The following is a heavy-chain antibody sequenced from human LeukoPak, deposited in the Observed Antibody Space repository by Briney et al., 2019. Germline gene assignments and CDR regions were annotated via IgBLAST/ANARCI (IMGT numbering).Heavy chain of an antibody. CDR2: ISSSGSTI. V-gene: IGHV3-48*04. CDR1: GFTFSSYG. J-gene: IGHJ4*02. CDR3: ARDLSVGAKPDLGFDY. Sequence: GGSLRLSCAASGFTFSSYGMHWVRQAPGKGLEWVSYISSSGSTIYYADSVKGRFTISRDNAKNSLYLQMNSLRAEDTAVYYCARDLSVGAKPDLGFDYWGQGSLVTVSS. D-gene: IGHD1-26*01.